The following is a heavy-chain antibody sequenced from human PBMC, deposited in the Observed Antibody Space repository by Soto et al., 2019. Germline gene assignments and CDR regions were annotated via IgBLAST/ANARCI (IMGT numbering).Heavy chain of an antibody. CDR3: ATSYGSGYRAFDY. J-gene: IGHJ4*02. V-gene: IGHV1-69*02. D-gene: IGHD3-10*01. CDR2: INPILSMS. CDR1: GDTFAFYS. Sequence: QVQLVQSGAEVKRPGSSVKVSCKASGDTFAFYSINWVRQAPGLGLEWMGRINPILSMSNYAQRFQGRVTMTADKSTSTAHMVLNSLRSEDTAIYYCATSYGSGYRAFDYWRQGALVTVSS.